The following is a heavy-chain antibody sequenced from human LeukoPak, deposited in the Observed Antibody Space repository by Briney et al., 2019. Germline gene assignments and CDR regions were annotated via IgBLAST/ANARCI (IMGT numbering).Heavy chain of an antibody. CDR2: INTGNGNA. D-gene: IGHD3-10*01. Sequence: ASVKVSCKASGYTFTSYTMHWVRQAPGQRLEWMGWINTGNGNAKSSQGFQDRVTITRDTSASTACTELISLRSEDMAVYYCSXXARFRSYGSGTYYTSLPFDPWGQGTLVTVYS. V-gene: IGHV1-3*03. J-gene: IGHJ5*02. CDR3: SXXARFRSYGSGTYYTSLPFDP. CDR1: GYTFTSYT.